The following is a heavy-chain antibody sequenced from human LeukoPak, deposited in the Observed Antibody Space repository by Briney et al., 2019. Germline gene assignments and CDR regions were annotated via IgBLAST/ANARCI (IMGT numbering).Heavy chain of an antibody. CDR2: VKSSGDIT. D-gene: IGHD3-16*01. CDR3: VREDPNTYFFDF. Sequence: ASVKVSCKASGYTFTSYHMHWVRQAPGRGLEWMGIVKSSGDITLYAQKFQGRVTVTRDTSTSTVYMELRSLRSEDTAVYYCVREDPNTYFFDFWGQGTLVTVSS. V-gene: IGHV1-46*01. CDR1: GYTFTSYH. J-gene: IGHJ4*02.